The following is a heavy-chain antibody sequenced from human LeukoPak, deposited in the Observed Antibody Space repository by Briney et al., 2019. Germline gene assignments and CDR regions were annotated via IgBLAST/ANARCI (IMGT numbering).Heavy chain of an antibody. J-gene: IGHJ4*02. D-gene: IGHD6-13*01. Sequence: QTGGSLRLSCAASGFTFSSYAMHWVRQAPGKGLEWVAVISYDGSNKYYADSVKGRFTISRDSSKNTLYLQMNCLRAEDTAVYYCARDSPYSSSWYAIDYWGQGTLVTVSS. CDR3: ARDSPYSSSWYAIDY. CDR2: ISYDGSNK. V-gene: IGHV3-30-3*01. CDR1: GFTFSSYA.